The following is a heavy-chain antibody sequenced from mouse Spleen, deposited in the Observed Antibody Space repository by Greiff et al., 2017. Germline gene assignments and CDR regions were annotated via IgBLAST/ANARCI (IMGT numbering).Heavy chain of an antibody. CDR3: AREKDGNYPYYFDY. V-gene: IGHV1-18*01. CDR2: INPNNGGT. D-gene: IGHD2-1*01. Sequence: EVQLVESGPELVKPGASVKIPCKASGYTFTDYNMDWVKQSHGKSLEWIGDINPNNGGTIYNQKFKGKATLTVDKSSSTAYMELRSLTSEDTAVYYCAREKDGNYPYYFDYWGQGTTLTVSS. J-gene: IGHJ2*01. CDR1: GYTFTDYN.